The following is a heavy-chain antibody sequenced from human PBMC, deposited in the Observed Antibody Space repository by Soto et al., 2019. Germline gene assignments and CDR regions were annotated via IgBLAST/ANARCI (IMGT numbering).Heavy chain of an antibody. CDR3: ATVRYYYDSSGYYPFDY. CDR2: TYPGDSAT. Sequence: GESLKISCKTSGFAFSNYWVGWVRQMPGKGFEWMGITYPGDSATKYSPSFQGHVTISSDKSTNTAYMELSSLRSEDTAVYYCATVRYYYDSSGYYPFDYWGQGTLVTVSS. V-gene: IGHV5-51*01. D-gene: IGHD3-22*01. J-gene: IGHJ4*02. CDR1: GFAFSNYW.